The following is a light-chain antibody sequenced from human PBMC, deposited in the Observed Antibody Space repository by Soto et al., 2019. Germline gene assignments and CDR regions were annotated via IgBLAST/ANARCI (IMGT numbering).Light chain of an antibody. Sequence: DIQMSQSPSTLSACVEDGVTITCRASQSISSWLAWYQQKLGRAPRLLIYDASSLESGVPSRFSGSGYGTEFTLTISSLQPDDFAPYYCQQYNTDSLLTFGGGTKVDI. CDR2: DAS. CDR3: QQYNTDSLLT. CDR1: QSISSW. J-gene: IGKJ4*01. V-gene: IGKV1-5*01.